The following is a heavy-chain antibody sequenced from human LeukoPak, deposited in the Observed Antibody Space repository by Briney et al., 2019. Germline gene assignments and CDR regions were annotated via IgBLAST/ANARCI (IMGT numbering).Heavy chain of an antibody. V-gene: IGHV1-8*01. Sequence: DSVKVSCKASGYTFTSYDINWVRQATGQGLEWMGWMNPNSGNTGYAQKFQGRVTMTRNTSISTAYMELSSLRSEDTAVYYCARDYGSPWAFDIWGQGTMVTVSS. CDR1: GYTFTSYD. CDR2: MNPNSGNT. CDR3: ARDYGSPWAFDI. D-gene: IGHD1-26*01. J-gene: IGHJ3*02.